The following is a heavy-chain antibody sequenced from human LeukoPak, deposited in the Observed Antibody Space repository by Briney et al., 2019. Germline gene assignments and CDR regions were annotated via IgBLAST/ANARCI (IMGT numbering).Heavy chain of an antibody. CDR2: INNDGSIT. V-gene: IGHV3-74*01. D-gene: IGHD3/OR15-3a*01. J-gene: IGHJ4*02. CDR3: AKDWDWAIDY. Sequence: GGSLRLSCAASGFTFSSYWMHWVRQDPGKGLVWVSHINNDGSITNYADSVKGRFTISRDNAKNTLYLQMNNLRVEDMAVLYCAKDWDWAIDYWGQGTLVTVSS. CDR1: GFTFSSYW.